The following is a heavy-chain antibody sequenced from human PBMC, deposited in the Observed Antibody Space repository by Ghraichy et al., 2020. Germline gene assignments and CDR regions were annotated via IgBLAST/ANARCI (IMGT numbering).Heavy chain of an antibody. V-gene: IGHV3-23*01. CDR2: ISGSGGST. CDR1: GFTFSSYA. D-gene: IGHD3-22*01. CDR3: AKGDGDSSGYFGGYDAFDI. J-gene: IGHJ3*02. Sequence: GGSLRLSCAASGFTFSSYAMSWVRQAPGKGLEWVSGISGSGGSTYYADSVKGRFTISRDSSKNTLYLQMNSLRAEDTAVYYCAKGDGDSSGYFGGYDAFDIWGQGTLVTVSS.